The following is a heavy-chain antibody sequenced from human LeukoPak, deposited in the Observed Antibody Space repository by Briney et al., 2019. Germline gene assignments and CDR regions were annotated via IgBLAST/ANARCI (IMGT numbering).Heavy chain of an antibody. CDR3: AKDKGGTLDY. D-gene: IGHD1-26*01. V-gene: IGHV3-33*06. Sequence: GRSLRLSCAASGITFSSYGMHWVRQAPGKGLEWVAVIWYDGSNKYYADSVKGRFTISRDNSKNTLYLQMNSLRAEDTAVYYCAKDKGGTLDYWGQGTLVTVSS. CDR1: GITFSSYG. J-gene: IGHJ4*02. CDR2: IWYDGSNK.